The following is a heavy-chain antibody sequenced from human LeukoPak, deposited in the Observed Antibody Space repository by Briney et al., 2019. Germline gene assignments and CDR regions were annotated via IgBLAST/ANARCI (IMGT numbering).Heavy chain of an antibody. CDR3: AHTYYYDSPPRFDP. CDR1: GFSLRTSGVD. J-gene: IGHJ5*02. D-gene: IGHD3-22*01. V-gene: IGHV2-5*02. Sequence: SAPTLATPTLTHTLTCTFSGFSLRTSGVDVGWIRQPPTMTLEGLALLYWDDNKRSRPSLQSRPPLTKDTSKNQVVLTMANMDPVDTATYYCAHTYYYDSPPRFDPWGQGTLVTVSS. CDR2: LYWDDNK.